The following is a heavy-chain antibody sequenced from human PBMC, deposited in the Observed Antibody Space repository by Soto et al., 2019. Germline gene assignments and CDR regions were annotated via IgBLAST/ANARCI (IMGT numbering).Heavy chain of an antibody. V-gene: IGHV3-48*03. D-gene: IGHD5-12*01. J-gene: IGHJ3*02. Sequence: GGSLRLSCAASGFDFKSYEMDWVRQAPGKGLEWVAYIKSGASTIFYTDSVKGRFTISRDDVKNLLFLEMNNLSAEDTAVYYCVKEKSVMYSGYDAFDIWGHGXLVT. CDR3: VKEKSVMYSGYDAFDI. CDR2: IKSGASTI. CDR1: GFDFKSYE.